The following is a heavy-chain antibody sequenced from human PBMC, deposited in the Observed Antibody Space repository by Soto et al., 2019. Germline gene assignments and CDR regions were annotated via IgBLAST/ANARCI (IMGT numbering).Heavy chain of an antibody. CDR2: MSYDGTTK. CDR3: AREVLWSRYFDY. Sequence: QVQLVESGGGVVQPGRSLRLSCAASGFIFSNYVMYWVRQAPGKGLEWVAFMSYDGTTKYSADSVKGRFTISRDNSKNTLYLQMNSLRPGDTAVYYCAREVLWSRYFDYWGQGTLVTVSS. CDR1: GFIFSNYV. V-gene: IGHV3-30-3*01. D-gene: IGHD3-10*01. J-gene: IGHJ4*02.